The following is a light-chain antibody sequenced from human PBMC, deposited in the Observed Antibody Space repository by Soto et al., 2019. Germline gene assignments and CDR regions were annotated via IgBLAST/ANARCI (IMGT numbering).Light chain of an antibody. Sequence: QSVLTQPPSASETPGQRVTISCSGSSSNVGSNVVNWYQQLPRTAPKLLIYSDYQRPSGVHDRFSGSKSGTSASLAISGLQSEDDAEYYCAAWDDSLDGPVFGGGTKLTVL. CDR1: SSNVGSNV. CDR3: AAWDDSLDGPV. V-gene: IGLV1-44*01. J-gene: IGLJ3*02. CDR2: SDY.